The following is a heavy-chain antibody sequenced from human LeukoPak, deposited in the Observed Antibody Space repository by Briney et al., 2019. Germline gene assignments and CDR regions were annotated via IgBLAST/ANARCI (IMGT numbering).Heavy chain of an antibody. D-gene: IGHD5-12*01. CDR3: AKDRVTRYGAYDLGDY. J-gene: IGHJ4*02. Sequence: GGSLRLSCAASGLTFSSYAMSWVRQAPGKGLEWVSAISGSGGSTYYAGSVKGRFTISRDNSKNTLYLQMNSLRAEDTAVYYCAKDRVTRYGAYDLGDYWGQGTLVTVSS. CDR1: GLTFSSYA. V-gene: IGHV3-23*01. CDR2: ISGSGGST.